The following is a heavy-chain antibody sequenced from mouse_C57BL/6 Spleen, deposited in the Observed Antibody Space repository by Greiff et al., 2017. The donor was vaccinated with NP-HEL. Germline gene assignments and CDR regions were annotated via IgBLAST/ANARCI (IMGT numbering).Heavy chain of an antibody. CDR2: IHPNSGST. V-gene: IGHV1-64*01. Sequence: VQLQQPGAELVKPGASVKLSCKASGYTFTSYWMHWVKQRPGQGLEWIGMIHPNSGSTNYNEKFKSKATLTVDKSSSTAYMQLSSLTSEDSAVDYCAREANWGAWFAYWGQGTLVTVSA. CDR3: AREANWGAWFAY. CDR1: GYTFTSYW. D-gene: IGHD4-1*01. J-gene: IGHJ3*01.